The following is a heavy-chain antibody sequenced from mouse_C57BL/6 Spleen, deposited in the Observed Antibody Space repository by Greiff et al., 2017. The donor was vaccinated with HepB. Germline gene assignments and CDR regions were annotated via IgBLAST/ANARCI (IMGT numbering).Heavy chain of an antibody. CDR2: ISDGGSYT. CDR3: ARDREYFDV. CDR1: GFTFSSYA. V-gene: IGHV5-4*01. J-gene: IGHJ1*03. Sequence: EVKLVESGGGLVKPGGSLKLSCAASGFTFSSYAMSWVRQTPEKRLEWVATISDGGSYTYYPDNVKGRFTISRDNAKNNLYLQMSNLKSEDTAMYYCARDREYFDVWGTGTTVTVSS.